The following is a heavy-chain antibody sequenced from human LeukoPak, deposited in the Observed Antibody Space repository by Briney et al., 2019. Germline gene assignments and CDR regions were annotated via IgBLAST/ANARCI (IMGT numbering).Heavy chain of an antibody. CDR3: ARGRRGFNYYGSGGFDY. J-gene: IGHJ4*02. V-gene: IGHV3-11*04. Sequence: PGGSLRLSCAGSGFTVSSNYMSWVRQAPGKGLEWVSYISSSGSTIYYADSVKGRFTISRDNAKNSLYLQMNSLRAEDTAVYYCARGRRGFNYYGSGGFDYWGQGTLVTVSS. CDR2: ISSSGSTI. D-gene: IGHD3-10*01. CDR1: GFTVSSNY.